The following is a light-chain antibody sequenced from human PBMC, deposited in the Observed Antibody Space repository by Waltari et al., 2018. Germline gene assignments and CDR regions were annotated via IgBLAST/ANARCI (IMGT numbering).Light chain of an antibody. CDR1: QSISSY. J-gene: IGKJ3*01. Sequence: DIQMTQSPSSLSASVGDRVTITCRASQSISSYLNWYQQKPGKAPKLLIYAASSLQSGVPSRFSCSGSGTDFTLTISSLQPEDFATYYCQQSYSTPVTFGPGTKVDIK. CDR2: AAS. V-gene: IGKV1-39*01. CDR3: QQSYSTPVT.